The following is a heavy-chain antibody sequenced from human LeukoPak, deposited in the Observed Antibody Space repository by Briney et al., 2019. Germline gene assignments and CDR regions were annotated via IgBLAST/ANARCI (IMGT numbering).Heavy chain of an antibody. D-gene: IGHD3-3*01. CDR2: IYYTGST. Sequence: SETLSLTCTVSGASISSYYWSWIRQPPGKGLEWIGYIYYTGSTNYNPSLKSRVTISVDTSKNQFSLKLSSVTAADTAVYYCARGYSDFPYWGQGTLVTVSS. J-gene: IGHJ4*02. CDR1: GASISSYY. CDR3: ARGYSDFPY. V-gene: IGHV4-59*01.